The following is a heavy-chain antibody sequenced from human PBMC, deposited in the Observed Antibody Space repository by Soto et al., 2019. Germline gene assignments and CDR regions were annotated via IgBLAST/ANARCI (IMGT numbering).Heavy chain of an antibody. CDR2: IIPIFGTA. Sequence: GASVKVSCKASGGTFSSYAISWVRQAPGQGLEWMGGIIPIFGTANYAQKFQGRVTITADESTSTAYMELSSLRSEDTAVYYCARPRKNRGGIAVAGTDYYYYYGMDVWGQGTTVTVSS. CDR3: ARPRKNRGGIAVAGTDYYYYYGMDV. D-gene: IGHD6-19*01. CDR1: GGTFSSYA. J-gene: IGHJ6*02. V-gene: IGHV1-69*13.